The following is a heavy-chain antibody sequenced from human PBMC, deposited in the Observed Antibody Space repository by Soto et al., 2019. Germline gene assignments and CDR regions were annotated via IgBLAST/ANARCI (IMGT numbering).Heavy chain of an antibody. CDR3: ASGAGILDS. D-gene: IGHD6-13*01. J-gene: IGHJ4*02. CDR1: GASISGGGSY. Sequence: QVQLQESGPGLVKPSQTLSLTCTVSGASISGGGSYCSWIRQHPGKGLEWIGYMYFSGTTYYNPSHKNRVSFSVNTSKNQFSLKLSSVTAADTAVYYCASGAGILDSWGQGTLVTVSS. CDR2: MYFSGTT. V-gene: IGHV4-31*03.